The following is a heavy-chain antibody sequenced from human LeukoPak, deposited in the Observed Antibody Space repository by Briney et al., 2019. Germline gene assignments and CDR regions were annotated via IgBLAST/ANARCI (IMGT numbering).Heavy chain of an antibody. CDR1: GFTFSSYA. D-gene: IGHD5-24*01. CDR2: ISYDGSNK. V-gene: IGHV3-30*04. Sequence: GGSLRLSCAASGFTFSSYAMHWVRQAPGKGLEWVAVISYDGSNKCYADSVKGRFTISRDNSKNTLYLQMNSLRTEDTAVYYCARVMATISQDYFDYWGQGTLVTVSS. CDR3: ARVMATISQDYFDY. J-gene: IGHJ4*02.